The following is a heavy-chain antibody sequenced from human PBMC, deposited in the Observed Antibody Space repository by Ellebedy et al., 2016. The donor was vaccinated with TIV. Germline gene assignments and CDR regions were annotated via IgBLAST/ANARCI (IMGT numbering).Heavy chain of an antibody. CDR1: GGSFSGYY. D-gene: IGHD2-2*01. V-gene: IGHV4-34*01. CDR2: INHSGST. CDR3: ARALVPPVVPAAIAHYYYYYMDV. J-gene: IGHJ6*03. Sequence: SETLSLXXAVYGGSFSGYYWSWIRQPPGKGLEWFGEINHSGSTNYNPSLKSRVTISVDTSKNQFSLKLSSVTAADTAVYYCARALVPPVVPAAIAHYYYYYMDVWGKGTTVTVSS.